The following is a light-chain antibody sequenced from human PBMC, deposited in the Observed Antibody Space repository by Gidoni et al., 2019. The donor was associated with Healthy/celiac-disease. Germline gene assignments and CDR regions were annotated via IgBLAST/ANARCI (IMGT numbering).Light chain of an antibody. V-gene: IGKV3-11*01. CDR1: QSVSSY. J-gene: IGKJ4*01. CDR2: DAS. CDR3: QQRSNS. Sequence: EIVLTQSPATLSLSPGERATLPCRASQSVSSYLAWYQQQPGQAPRLLIYDASNRATGIPARFSGSGSGTDFTLTISSLEPEDFAVYYCQQRSNSFGGGTKVEIK.